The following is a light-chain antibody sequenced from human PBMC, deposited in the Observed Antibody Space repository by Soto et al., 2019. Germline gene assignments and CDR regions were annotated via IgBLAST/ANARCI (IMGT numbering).Light chain of an antibody. V-gene: IGKV1-27*01. Sequence: DIQMTQTPSSLSASVGDRVTITCRASQGISFYLAWYQQRPGKVPNLLIYSASTLQSGVPSRFSASGSGTDFTLTISSLLPEDVVTYYCQKYNSAPSLTFGVGTKVEIK. CDR1: QGISFY. J-gene: IGKJ4*01. CDR2: SAS. CDR3: QKYNSAPSLT.